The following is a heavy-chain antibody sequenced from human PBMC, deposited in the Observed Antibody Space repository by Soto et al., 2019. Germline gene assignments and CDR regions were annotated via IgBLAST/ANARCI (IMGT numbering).Heavy chain of an antibody. CDR3: ARVVRRQYNYMDV. J-gene: IGHJ6*03. D-gene: IGHD3-16*01. V-gene: IGHV3-48*01. Sequence: HPGGSLRLSCAASGFTFSTYTMNWVRQAPGKGLECVSYITSSSSPIYYADSVKGRFTISRDNAKNSLYLQMNSLRAEDTAVYYCARVVRRQYNYMDVWGKGTTVTVSS. CDR1: GFTFSTYT. CDR2: ITSSSSPI.